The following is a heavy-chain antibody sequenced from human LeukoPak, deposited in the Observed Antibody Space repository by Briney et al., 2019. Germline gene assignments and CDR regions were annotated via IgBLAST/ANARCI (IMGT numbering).Heavy chain of an antibody. Sequence: SETLSLTCTVSGGSISSSTSGWGWYWGWIRQPPGKGLEWIGSIYYSGSTYYNPSLRSRVTISVDTSNNQFSLKLNSVTAADTAVYYCARRLGSYHPQLDYWGQGTLVTVSS. J-gene: IGHJ4*02. CDR3: ARRLGSYHPQLDY. CDR2: IYYSGST. CDR1: GGSISSSTSGWGWY. V-gene: IGHV4-39*07. D-gene: IGHD3-10*01.